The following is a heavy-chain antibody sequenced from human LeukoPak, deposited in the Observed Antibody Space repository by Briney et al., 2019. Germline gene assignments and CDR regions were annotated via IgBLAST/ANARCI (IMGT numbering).Heavy chain of an antibody. CDR1: GFTFSDYY. J-gene: IGHJ4*02. CDR2: ISSGGSTI. D-gene: IGHD6-13*01. V-gene: IGHV3-11*01. CDR3: ARRAPAGRCFDY. Sequence: PGGSLRLSCAVSGFTFSDYYMSWIRQAPGKGLEWVPYISSGGSTISHADSVKGRFTISRDNAENSLYLQMNSLRAEDTAVYYCARRAPAGRCFDYWGQGTLVTVSS.